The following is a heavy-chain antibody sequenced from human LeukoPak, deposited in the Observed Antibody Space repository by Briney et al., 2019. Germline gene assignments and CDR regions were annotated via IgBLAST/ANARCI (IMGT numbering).Heavy chain of an antibody. CDR2: IRYDGSNK. Sequence: GGSLRLSCAASGFTFSSYGMHWVRQAPGKGLEWVAFIRYDGSNKYYADSVKGRFTISRDNSKNTLYLQMNSLRAEDTAVYYCAKGIVVVPAAIPTPGYWGQGTLVTVSS. D-gene: IGHD2-2*01. CDR1: GFTFSSYG. V-gene: IGHV3-30*02. J-gene: IGHJ4*02. CDR3: AKGIVVVPAAIPTPGY.